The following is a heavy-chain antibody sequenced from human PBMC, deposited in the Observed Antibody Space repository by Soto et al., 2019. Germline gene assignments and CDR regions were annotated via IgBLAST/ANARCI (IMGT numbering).Heavy chain of an antibody. V-gene: IGHV4-31*03. D-gene: IGHD3-10*01. CDR2: IYYSGST. J-gene: IGHJ5*02. CDR1: GGSISSGGYH. Sequence: QVQLQESGPGLVKPSQTLSLTCTVSGGSISSGGYHWSWIRQHPGKGLEWIGYIYYSGSTYYNPSRRSRVTISVDTSKNQFSLKLSSVTAADTAVYYCARDWGFGELDWFDPWGQGTLVTVSS. CDR3: ARDWGFGELDWFDP.